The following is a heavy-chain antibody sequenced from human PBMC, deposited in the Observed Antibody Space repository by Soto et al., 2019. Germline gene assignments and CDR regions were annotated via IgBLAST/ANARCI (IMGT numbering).Heavy chain of an antibody. CDR1: GFTFSASA. J-gene: IGHJ4*02. D-gene: IGHD5-12*01. V-gene: IGHV3-73*01. Sequence: EVQLVESGGGLVQPGGTLKLSCAAAGFTFSASAMHWVRQASGKGLEWVGRISSKANSYATAYAASVKGRFTISRDDSKNTAYLQMNSLKTEDTAVYYGSSVKYSGYDGYCGQGTLVTVSS. CDR3: SSVKYSGYDGY. CDR2: ISSKANSYAT.